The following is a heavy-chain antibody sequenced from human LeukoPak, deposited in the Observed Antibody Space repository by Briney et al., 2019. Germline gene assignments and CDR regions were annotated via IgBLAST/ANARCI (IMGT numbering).Heavy chain of an antibody. J-gene: IGHJ3*02. D-gene: IGHD3-16*01. Sequence: GGSLRLSCAASGFTFSSYGMHWVRQAPGKGLEWVAFIRYDGSNKYYADSVKGRFTISRDNSKNTLYLQMKSLRAEDTAVYNCAKVLGYADAFDIWGRGTMVTVSS. CDR1: GFTFSSYG. CDR3: AKVLGYADAFDI. CDR2: IRYDGSNK. V-gene: IGHV3-30*02.